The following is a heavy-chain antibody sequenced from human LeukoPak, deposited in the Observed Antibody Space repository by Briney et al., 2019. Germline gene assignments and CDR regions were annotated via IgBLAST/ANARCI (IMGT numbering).Heavy chain of an antibody. CDR1: GFTFSSYG. J-gene: IGHJ4*02. D-gene: IGHD3-9*01. CDR2: ISGSGGST. Sequence: GGSLRLSCAASGFTFSSYGMSWVRQAPGKGLEWVSAISGSGGSTYYADSVKGRFTISRDNSKNTLYLQMNSLRAEDTAVYYCAKFTYYDISTGYPPNLYFDYWGQGTLVTVSS. CDR3: AKFTYYDISTGYPPNLYFDY. V-gene: IGHV3-23*01.